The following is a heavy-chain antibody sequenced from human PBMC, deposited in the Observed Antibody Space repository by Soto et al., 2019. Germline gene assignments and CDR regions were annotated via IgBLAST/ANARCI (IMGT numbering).Heavy chain of an antibody. CDR2: IGGAGSNI. CDR1: GFTFSEYA. CDR3: ARGPLGYCSGGSCYSDAFDI. Sequence: PGGSLRLSCAASGFTFSEYAMTWVRQAPGKGLEWVSVIGGAGSNIYYADSVEGRFTVSRDDSKNTLYLRMNSLRAEDTAVYYCARGPLGYCSGGSCYSDAFDIWGQGTMVTVSS. V-gene: IGHV3-23*01. J-gene: IGHJ3*02. D-gene: IGHD2-15*01.